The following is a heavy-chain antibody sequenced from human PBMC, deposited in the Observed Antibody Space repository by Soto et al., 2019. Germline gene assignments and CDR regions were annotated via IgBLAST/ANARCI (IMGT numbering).Heavy chain of an antibody. CDR1: GGTFKNYA. CDR2: ILPVFDEL. J-gene: IGHJ4*02. V-gene: IGHV1-69*01. D-gene: IGHD3-22*01. CDR3: AIASDTSGYHY. Sequence: QVQLVQSESEVKKPGSSVKVSCKVSGGTFKNYAISWVRQAPGQGRPWVGGILPVFDELHYAPTLQGRVTITADEVTSTANLELGSLTSEDTAVYSCAIASDTSGYHYWGQGTLVTVSS.